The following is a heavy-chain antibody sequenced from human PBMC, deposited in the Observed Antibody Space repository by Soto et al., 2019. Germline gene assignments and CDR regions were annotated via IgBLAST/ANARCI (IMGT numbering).Heavy chain of an antibody. Sequence: QVQLVESGGGVVQPGRSLRLSCAASGFTFSSYGMHWVRQAPGKGLEWVAVISYDGSNKYYADSVKGRFTISRDNTKNTLYLQMTSLRAEDTAVYYCATSITMIVVVITPTFDYWGQGTLVTVSS. CDR1: GFTFSSYG. D-gene: IGHD3-22*01. CDR3: ATSITMIVVVITPTFDY. J-gene: IGHJ4*02. CDR2: ISYDGSNK. V-gene: IGHV3-30*03.